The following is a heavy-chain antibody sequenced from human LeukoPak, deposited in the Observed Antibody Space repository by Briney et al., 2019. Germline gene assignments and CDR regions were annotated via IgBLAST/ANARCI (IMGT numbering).Heavy chain of an antibody. CDR2: MFYRGST. Sequence: PSETLSLTCTVSGDSISSTPYYWGWIRQSPREGLEWITTMFYRGSTYYNPSLKSRVTMSVDTSRNQFSLKLTSVTAADTAVYYCARHAYYYDSSGYFFPFDIWGQGTPVTVSS. CDR1: GDSISSTPYY. CDR3: ARHAYYYDSSGYFFPFDI. D-gene: IGHD3-22*01. V-gene: IGHV4-39*01. J-gene: IGHJ4*02.